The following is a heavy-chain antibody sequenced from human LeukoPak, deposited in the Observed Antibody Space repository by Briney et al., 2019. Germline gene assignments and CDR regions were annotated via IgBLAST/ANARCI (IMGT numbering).Heavy chain of an antibody. J-gene: IGHJ4*02. CDR2: IIPIFGTA. CDR3: ARVGLAYYYDSSGYYFPVDY. D-gene: IGHD3-22*01. CDR1: GGTFSSYA. Sequence: GSSVKVSCKASGGTFSSYAISWVRQAPGQGLEWMGVIIPIFGTANYAQKFQGRVTITADESTSTAYMELSSLRSEDTAVYYCARVGLAYYYDSSGYYFPVDYWGQGTLVTVSS. V-gene: IGHV1-69*01.